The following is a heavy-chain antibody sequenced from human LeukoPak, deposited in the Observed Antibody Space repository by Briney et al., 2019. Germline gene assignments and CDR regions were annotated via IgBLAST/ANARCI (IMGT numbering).Heavy chain of an antibody. CDR1: GYTFTGYY. V-gene: IGHV1-2*06. CDR2: INPNSGGT. J-gene: IGHJ5*02. Sequence: ASVKVSCKASGYTFTGYYMHWVRQAPGQGLGWMGRINPNSGGTNYAQKFQGRVTMTRDTSISTAYMELSRLRSDDTAVYHCARDSVPLGYCSGGSCYTQFDPWGQGTLVTVSS. D-gene: IGHD2-15*01. CDR3: ARDSVPLGYCSGGSCYTQFDP.